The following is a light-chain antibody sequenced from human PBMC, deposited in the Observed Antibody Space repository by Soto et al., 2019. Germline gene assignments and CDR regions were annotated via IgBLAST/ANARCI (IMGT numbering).Light chain of an antibody. CDR1: QSVSSY. CDR3: QQRSNWPPYT. V-gene: IGKV3-11*01. Sequence: EIVLTQSPATLSLSPGERATLSCSASQSVSSYLAWYQQKPGQAPRLLIYDASNRATGIPARFSGSGSGTDFTLTTSSLEPEDFAVYYCQQRSNWPPYTCGQGTKLEIK. CDR2: DAS. J-gene: IGKJ2*01.